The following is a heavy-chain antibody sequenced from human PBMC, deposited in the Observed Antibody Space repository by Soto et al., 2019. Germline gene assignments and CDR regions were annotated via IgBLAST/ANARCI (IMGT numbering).Heavy chain of an antibody. J-gene: IGHJ5*02. Sequence: PGGSLRLSCAASGFTFSSYALSWVRQAPGKGLEWVSAISGSGGSTYYADSVKGRFTISRDNSKNTLYLQMNSLRAEDTAVYYCAKVMGTRYSSSWYRGWFDPWGQGTLVTVSS. CDR3: AKVMGTRYSSSWYRGWFDP. CDR1: GFTFSSYA. D-gene: IGHD6-13*01. V-gene: IGHV3-23*01. CDR2: ISGSGGST.